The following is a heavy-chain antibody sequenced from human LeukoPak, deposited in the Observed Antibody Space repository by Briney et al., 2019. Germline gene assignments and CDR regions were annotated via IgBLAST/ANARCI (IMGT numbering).Heavy chain of an antibody. CDR3: ARVGDYGDYF. Sequence: GGSLRLYCAASGFTFSDHYMDWVRQAPGKGLQWVGRTRNKANSYTTEYAASVKGRFTISRDDSKNSLYLQMNSLKTEDTAVYYCARVGDYGDYFWGQGTLVTVSS. CDR1: GFTFSDHY. D-gene: IGHD4-17*01. J-gene: IGHJ4*02. V-gene: IGHV3-72*01. CDR2: TRNKANSYTT.